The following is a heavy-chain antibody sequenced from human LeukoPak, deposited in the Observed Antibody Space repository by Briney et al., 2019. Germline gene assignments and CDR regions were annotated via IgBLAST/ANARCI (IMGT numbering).Heavy chain of an antibody. V-gene: IGHV4-34*01. J-gene: IGHJ4*02. CDR1: GGSFSGYY. CDR2: INHSGST. D-gene: IGHD2-15*01. Sequence: TSETLSLTCAVYGGSFSGYYWSWIRQPPGKGLEWIGEINHSGSTNYNPSLKSRVTISVDTSKNQFSLKLSSVTAADTAVYYCARHPFATPFDHWGRGTLVTVSS. CDR3: ARHPFATPFDH.